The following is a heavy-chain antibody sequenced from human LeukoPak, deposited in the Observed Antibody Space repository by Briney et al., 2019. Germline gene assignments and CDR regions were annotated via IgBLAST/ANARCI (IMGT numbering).Heavy chain of an antibody. Sequence: SVKVSCKTSGGTFTSDAISWVRQAPGQGLEWVGGIIPIFGTPNHAQKFQGRVSITTDDSTSTAYMELNSPRLGDTAVYYCARVATMGYYHFDYWGQGTLVTVSS. J-gene: IGHJ4*02. V-gene: IGHV1-69*05. CDR3: ARVATMGYYHFDY. D-gene: IGHD5-12*01. CDR1: GGTFTSDA. CDR2: IIPIFGTP.